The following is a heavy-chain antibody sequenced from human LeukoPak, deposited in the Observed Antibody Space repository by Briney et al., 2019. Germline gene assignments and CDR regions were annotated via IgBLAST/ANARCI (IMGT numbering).Heavy chain of an antibody. Sequence: KTGGSLRLSCAVSGFTFSDYYMSWIRQAPGKGLEWVSYISSSGSTIYYADSVKGQFTISRDNAKNSLYLQMNSLRAEDTAVYYCARDEDRDSPDNYYYGMDVWGQGTTVTVSS. V-gene: IGHV3-11*01. D-gene: IGHD3-22*01. CDR2: ISSSGSTI. CDR1: GFTFSDYY. J-gene: IGHJ6*02. CDR3: ARDEDRDSPDNYYYGMDV.